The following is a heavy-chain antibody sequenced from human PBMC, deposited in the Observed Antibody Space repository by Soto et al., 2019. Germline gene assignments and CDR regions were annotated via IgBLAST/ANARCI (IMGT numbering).Heavy chain of an antibody. CDR2: FRAGGDDGSNK. J-gene: IGHJ4*02. Sequence: GGSLRLSCVASGFTFSSYSMSWVGQAPGKGLEWVSGFRAGGDDGSNKYYADSVKGRFTISRDNSKNTLYLQMNSLRAEDTAVYYCARDRRWLDYWGQGTLVTVSS. CDR1: GFTFSSYS. D-gene: IGHD4-17*01. CDR3: ARDRRWLDY. V-gene: IGHV3-30-3*01.